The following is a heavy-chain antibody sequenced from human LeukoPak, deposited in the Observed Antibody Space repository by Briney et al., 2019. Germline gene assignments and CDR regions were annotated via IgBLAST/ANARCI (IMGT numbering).Heavy chain of an antibody. CDR3: ARLPIRHRKDGSSSWDGYYYYYYGMDV. D-gene: IGHD6-13*01. CDR1: GGSISSYY. CDR2: IYYSGST. J-gene: IGHJ6*02. Sequence: PSETLSLTCTVSGGSISSYYWSWIRQPPGKGLEWIGYIYYSGSTNYNPSLKSRVTISVDTSKNQFSLKLSSVTAADTAVYYCARLPIRHRKDGSSSWDGYYYYYYGMDVWGQGTTVTVS. V-gene: IGHV4-59*08.